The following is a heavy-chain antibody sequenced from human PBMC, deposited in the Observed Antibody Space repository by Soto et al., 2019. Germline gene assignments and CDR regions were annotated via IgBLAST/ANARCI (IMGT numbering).Heavy chain of an antibody. CDR2: VNPNSGGT. Sequence: ASVKVSGKASGYTCTGYYIHWLLQGPGQGLEWMGWVNPNSGGTNYAQKFQGWVTMTRDTSISTAYMELSRLRSDDTAVYYCVTSRVSIAVAGETEYYFDYWGQGTLVTVSS. CDR1: GYTCTGYY. V-gene: IGHV1-2*04. CDR3: VTSRVSIAVAGETEYYFDY. D-gene: IGHD6-19*01. J-gene: IGHJ4*02.